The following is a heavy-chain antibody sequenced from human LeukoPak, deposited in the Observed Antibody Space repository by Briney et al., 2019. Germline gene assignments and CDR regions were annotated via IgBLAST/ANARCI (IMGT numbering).Heavy chain of an antibody. Sequence: ASVKVSCKASGGTFSSYAIGWVRQAPGQGLEWMGGIIPIFGTANYAQKFQGRVTITADESTSTAYMELSSLRSEDTAVYYCARDRATAWYFDLWGRGTLVTVSS. CDR3: ARDRATAWYFDL. D-gene: IGHD5-12*01. V-gene: IGHV1-69*13. CDR1: GGTFSSYA. CDR2: IIPIFGTA. J-gene: IGHJ2*01.